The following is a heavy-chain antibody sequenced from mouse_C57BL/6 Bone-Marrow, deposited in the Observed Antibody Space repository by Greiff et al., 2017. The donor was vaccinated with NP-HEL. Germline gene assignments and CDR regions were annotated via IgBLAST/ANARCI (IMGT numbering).Heavy chain of an antibody. V-gene: IGHV1-52*01. CDR3: ARRGYGNWYCDV. CDR2: IDPSDSET. J-gene: IGHJ1*03. D-gene: IGHD2-10*02. CDR1: GYTFTSYW. Sequence: QVQLQQPGAELVRPGSSVKLSCKASGYTFTSYWMHWVKQRPIQGLEWIGNIDPSDSETHYNQKFKDKATLTVDKSSSTAYMQLSSLTSEDSADYYCARRGYGNWYCDVWGTGTTVTVSS.